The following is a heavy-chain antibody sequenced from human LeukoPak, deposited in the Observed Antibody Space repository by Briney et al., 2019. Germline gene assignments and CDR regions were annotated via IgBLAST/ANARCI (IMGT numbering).Heavy chain of an antibody. CDR3: AKERPDDYNYDAFDY. D-gene: IGHD5-24*01. CDR1: GFTVSSNY. CDR2: IYSGGST. V-gene: IGHV3-66*01. Sequence: GGSLRLSCATSGFTVSSNYMSWVRQAPGKGLEWVSVIYSGGSTYYADSVKGRYTISRDNSKNTLYLQMNSLRAEDTAVYYCAKERPDDYNYDAFDYWGQGTLVTVSS. J-gene: IGHJ4*02.